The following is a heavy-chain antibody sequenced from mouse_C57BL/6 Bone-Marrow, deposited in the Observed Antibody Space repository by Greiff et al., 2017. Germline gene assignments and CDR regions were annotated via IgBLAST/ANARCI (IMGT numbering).Heavy chain of an antibody. CDR1: GYTFTDYY. V-gene: IGHV1-26*01. D-gene: IGHD1-1*02. Sequence: EVKLMESGPELVKPGASVKISCKASGYTFTDYYMNWVKQSHGKSLEWIGDINPNNGGTSYNQKFKGKATLTVDKSSSTAYMELRSLTSEDSAVYYCARRGVFWYLDYWGQGTNLTVSS. J-gene: IGHJ2*01. CDR2: INPNNGGT. CDR3: ARRGVFWYLDY.